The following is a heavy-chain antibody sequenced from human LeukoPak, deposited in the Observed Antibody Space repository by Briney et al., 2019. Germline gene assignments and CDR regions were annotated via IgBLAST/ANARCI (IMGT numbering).Heavy chain of an antibody. CDR3: ANAYESSGYYGY. Sequence: GGSLRLSCAASGFTFSSYGMTWVRQAPGKGLEWVSAISGSGGSTYYADSVKGRFTISRDNSKNTLYLQMSSLRAEDTAVYYCANAYESSGYYGYWGQGTLVTVSS. V-gene: IGHV3-23*01. J-gene: IGHJ4*02. CDR2: ISGSGGST. D-gene: IGHD3-22*01. CDR1: GFTFSSYG.